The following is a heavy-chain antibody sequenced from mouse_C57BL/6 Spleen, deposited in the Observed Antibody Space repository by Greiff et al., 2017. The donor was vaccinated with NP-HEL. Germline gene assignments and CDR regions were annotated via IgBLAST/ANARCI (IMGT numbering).Heavy chain of an antibody. CDR3: ARGDSNYGFAY. Sequence: QVQLQQSGPGLVQPSQSLSITCTVSGFSLTSYGVHWVRQSPGKGLEWLGVIWSGGSTDYNAAFISRLSISKDNSKSQVFFKMNSLQADDTAIYYCARGDSNYGFAYWGQGTLVTVSA. V-gene: IGHV2-2*01. J-gene: IGHJ3*01. D-gene: IGHD2-5*01. CDR2: IWSGGST. CDR1: GFSLTSYG.